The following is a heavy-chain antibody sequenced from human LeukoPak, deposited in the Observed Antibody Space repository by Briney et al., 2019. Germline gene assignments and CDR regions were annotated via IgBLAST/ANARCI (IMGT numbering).Heavy chain of an antibody. Sequence: GGSLRLSCAASGFTFSSYWMSWVRQAPGKGLEWVSGISWNSGSIGYADSVKGRFTISRDNAKNSLYLQMNSLRAEDTALYYCAKDMSVAGHDAFDIWGQGTMVTVSS. CDR1: GFTFSSYW. CDR3: AKDMSVAGHDAFDI. V-gene: IGHV3-9*01. D-gene: IGHD6-19*01. CDR2: ISWNSGSI. J-gene: IGHJ3*02.